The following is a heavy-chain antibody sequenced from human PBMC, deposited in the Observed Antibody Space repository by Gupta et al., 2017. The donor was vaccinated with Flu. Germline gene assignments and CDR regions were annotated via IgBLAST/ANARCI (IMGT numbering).Heavy chain of an antibody. Sequence: VGSGYRFSKDWMSWVRLAPGKGLEWVANINRDGSEKYYVDSAKGRFTISRDNAKNSLFLQMSSLRAEDTAVYYCARYAYSYGLDVWGQGTTVTASS. CDR1: GYRFSKDW. V-gene: IGHV3-7*01. CDR2: INRDGSEK. J-gene: IGHJ6*02. CDR3: ARYAYSYGLDV. D-gene: IGHD3-16*01.